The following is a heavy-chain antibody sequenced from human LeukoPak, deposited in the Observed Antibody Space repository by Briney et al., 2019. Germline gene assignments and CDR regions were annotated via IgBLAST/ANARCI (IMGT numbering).Heavy chain of an antibody. CDR3: ARGVTGIYYYYYLDV. D-gene: IGHD3-10*01. V-gene: IGHV1-2*02. Sequence: ASVKVSCKASGYTFTGYYMHWVRQAPGQGLEWMGWVNPNSGDTNYAQKFQGRVTMTRDTSISTAYMELSGLRSDDTAVYYCARGVTGIYYYYYLDVWGKGTTVTVSS. CDR2: VNPNSGDT. CDR1: GYTFTGYY. J-gene: IGHJ6*03.